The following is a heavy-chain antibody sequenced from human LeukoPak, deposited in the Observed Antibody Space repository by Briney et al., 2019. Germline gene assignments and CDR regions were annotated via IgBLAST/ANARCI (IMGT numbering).Heavy chain of an antibody. Sequence: ASVKVSCKVSGYTLTELSMHWVRQAPGKGLEWMGGFDPEDGETIYAQKFQGRVTMTEDTSTDTAYMELSSLRSEDTAVYYCATVRYCSSTSCYNHYYYYMDVWGQGTTVTVSS. V-gene: IGHV1-24*01. D-gene: IGHD2-2*02. CDR1: GYTLTELS. J-gene: IGHJ6*03. CDR2: FDPEDGET. CDR3: ATVRYCSSTSCYNHYYYYMDV.